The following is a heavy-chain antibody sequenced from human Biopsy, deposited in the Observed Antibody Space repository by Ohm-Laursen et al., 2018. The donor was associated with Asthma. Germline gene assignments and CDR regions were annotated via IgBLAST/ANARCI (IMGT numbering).Heavy chain of an antibody. CDR1: GYPFIGYH. J-gene: IGHJ5*02. D-gene: IGHD6-13*01. Sequence: SVKVSCKASGYPFIGYHLHWMRQAPGQGLEWMGRINPNSGATNYAQKFQGRVTMTRDTSISTACMEVSRLRSDDTAVYYCARGQKSAGDRWFDPWGQGALVTVSS. V-gene: IGHV1-2*06. CDR2: INPNSGAT. CDR3: ARGQKSAGDRWFDP.